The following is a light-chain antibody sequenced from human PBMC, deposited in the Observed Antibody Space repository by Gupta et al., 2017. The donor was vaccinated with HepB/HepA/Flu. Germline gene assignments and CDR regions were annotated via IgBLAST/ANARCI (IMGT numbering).Light chain of an antibody. V-gene: IGKV1-5*03. Sequence: DIPITQSPSNLSASVGDRVTITCRASQSISSWLAWYQQQPGKAPKLLLYRASTLESGVPSRFSGSGSGTEFTLTISSLQPDDFATYYCQQYNSYPLTFGGGTKVEIK. CDR1: QSISSW. CDR3: QQYNSYPLT. J-gene: IGKJ4*01. CDR2: RAS.